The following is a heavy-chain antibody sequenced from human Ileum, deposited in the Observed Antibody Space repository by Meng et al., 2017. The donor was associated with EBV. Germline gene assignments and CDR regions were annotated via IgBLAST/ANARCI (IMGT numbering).Heavy chain of an antibody. CDR1: GGSISSGNHY. CDR3: ASLYGDSSVWYLDL. Sequence: QVQLQESGPGLVKPYQTLSLTCTVSGGSISSGNHYWSWIRQHPGKGLEYIGYIYYSGSTYYNPSLKSRVIISVDTSKNQFSLRLNSVTAADTAVYYCASLYGDSSVWYLDLWGRGILVTVSS. CDR2: IYYSGST. J-gene: IGHJ2*01. D-gene: IGHD4-17*01. V-gene: IGHV4-31*03.